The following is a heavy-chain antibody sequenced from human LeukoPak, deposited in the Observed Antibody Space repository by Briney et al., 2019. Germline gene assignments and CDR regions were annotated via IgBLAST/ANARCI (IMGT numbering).Heavy chain of an antibody. CDR3: ARAYYGSGSYYNAYYYYYGMDV. Sequence: SVKVSCKASGFTFTSSAVQWVRQARGQRLEWIGWIVVGSGNTNYAQKFQERVTITRDMSTSTAYMELSSLRSEDTAVYYCARAYYGSGSYYNAYYYYYGMDVWGQGTTVTVSS. V-gene: IGHV1-58*01. CDR1: GFTFTSSA. CDR2: IVVGSGNT. J-gene: IGHJ6*02. D-gene: IGHD3-10*01.